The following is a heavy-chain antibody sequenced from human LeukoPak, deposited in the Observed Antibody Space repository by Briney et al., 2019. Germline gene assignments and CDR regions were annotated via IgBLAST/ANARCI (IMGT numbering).Heavy chain of an antibody. D-gene: IGHD2-2*01. V-gene: IGHV4-59*01. CDR2: IYYSGNT. Sequence: PSETLSLTCTVSGGSISGYYWSWLRQPPGKALEWIGYIYYSGNTHYNPSVESRVTMSVDTSKNQFSLRLSSVTAADTAAYYCARDKVSSFYFGMDVWGQGTTATVSS. CDR1: GGSISGYY. CDR3: ARDKVSSFYFGMDV. J-gene: IGHJ6*02.